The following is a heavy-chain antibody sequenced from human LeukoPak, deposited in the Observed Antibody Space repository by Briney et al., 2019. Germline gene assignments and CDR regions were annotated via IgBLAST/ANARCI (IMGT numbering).Heavy chain of an antibody. CDR2: ISGSGGST. J-gene: IGHJ6*02. D-gene: IGHD7-27*01. CDR3: RVTGYYYYGMDV. CDR1: GGSISSYY. Sequence: PSETLSLTCTVSGGSISSYYWSWVRQAPGKGLEWVSAISGSGGSTYYADSVKGRFTISRDNSKNTLYLQMNSLRAEDTAVYYCRVTGYYYYGMDVWGQGTTVTVSS. V-gene: IGHV3-23*01.